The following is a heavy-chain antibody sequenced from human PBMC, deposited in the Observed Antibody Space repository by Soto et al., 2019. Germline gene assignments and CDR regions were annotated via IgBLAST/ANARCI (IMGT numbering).Heavy chain of an antibody. J-gene: IGHJ4*02. CDR3: ANDLRVDGRMYFDY. CDR2: ISYDGSNK. Sequence: QVQLVESGGGVVQPGRSLRLSCVASGFTFSNYGMHWVRQAPGKGLEWVAVISYDGSNKYYAASVKGRFTISRDNSKNTLVLQMNSLRAEDTAVYYCANDLRVDGRMYFDYWGQGTLVTVSS. CDR1: GFTFSNYG. V-gene: IGHV3-30*18.